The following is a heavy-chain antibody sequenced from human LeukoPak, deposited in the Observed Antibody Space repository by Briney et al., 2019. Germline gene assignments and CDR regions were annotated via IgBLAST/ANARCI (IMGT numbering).Heavy chain of an antibody. CDR2: IYYSGST. CDR3: ARHSYYYGSGSSRRWIDY. Sequence: SETLSLTCTVSGGSISSSSYYWGWIRQPPGKGLEWIGSIYYSGSTYYNPSLKSRVTISVDTSKNQFSLKLSSVTAADTAVYYCARHSYYYGSGSSRRWIDYWGQGTLVTVSS. CDR1: GGSISSSSYY. J-gene: IGHJ4*02. V-gene: IGHV4-39*01. D-gene: IGHD3-10*01.